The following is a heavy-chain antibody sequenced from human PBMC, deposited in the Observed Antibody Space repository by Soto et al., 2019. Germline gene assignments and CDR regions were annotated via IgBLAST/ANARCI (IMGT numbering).Heavy chain of an antibody. J-gene: IGHJ4*02. V-gene: IGHV3-23*01. Sequence: HPGGSLRLSCEASGFTFSKFAMSWVRQVPGKGLEWVSGLSYSGSSRHYANSVKGRFIISRDNSKNTMYLEMNSLRAEDTAVYYCAKIHRDYMITFGGIKDWGQGIVVTVSS. CDR3: AKIHRDYMITFGGIKD. D-gene: IGHD3-16*01. CDR1: GFTFSKFA. CDR2: LSYSGSSR.